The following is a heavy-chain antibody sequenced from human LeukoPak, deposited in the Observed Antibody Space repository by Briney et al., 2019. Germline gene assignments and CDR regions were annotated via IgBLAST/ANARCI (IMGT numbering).Heavy chain of an antibody. J-gene: IGHJ3*01. D-gene: IGHD6-6*01. CDR3: ARGLSS. V-gene: IGHV4-34*01. CDR1: GGSFSGYY. CDR2: INHSGST. Sequence: SETLSLTCAVYGGSFSGYYWSWIRQPPGKGLEWIGEINHSGSTNYNPSLKSRVTISVDTSKNQFSLKLSSVTAADTAVYYCARGLSSWGQGTMVTVSS.